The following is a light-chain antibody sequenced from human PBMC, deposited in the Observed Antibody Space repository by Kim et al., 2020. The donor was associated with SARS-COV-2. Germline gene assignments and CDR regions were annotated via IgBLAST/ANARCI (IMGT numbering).Light chain of an antibody. V-gene: IGLV3-1*01. CDR2: QDT. CDR1: KLGNKY. Sequence: SYELTQPPSVSVSPGQTASITCSGDKLGNKYAYWYQQKPGQSPVVVIYQDTKRPSGIPERISGSNSGNTATLTISGTQAMDEADYYCQAWDSSTVVFGGGTQLTVL. CDR3: QAWDSSTVV. J-gene: IGLJ2*01.